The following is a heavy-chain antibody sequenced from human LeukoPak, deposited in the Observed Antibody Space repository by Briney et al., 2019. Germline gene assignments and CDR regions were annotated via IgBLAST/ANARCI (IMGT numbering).Heavy chain of an antibody. J-gene: IGHJ6*02. CDR2: MNPNSGNT. Sequence: ASVKVSCKASGYTFTSYDINWVRQATGQGLEWMGWMNPNSGNTGYAQKFQGRVTMTRNTSISTAYMELSSLRSEDTAVYYCARGRYGCRLYYYGNDGWGQGTTGTGPS. CDR3: ARGRYGCRLYYYGNDG. D-gene: IGHD4-23*01. CDR1: GYTFTSYD. V-gene: IGHV1-8*01.